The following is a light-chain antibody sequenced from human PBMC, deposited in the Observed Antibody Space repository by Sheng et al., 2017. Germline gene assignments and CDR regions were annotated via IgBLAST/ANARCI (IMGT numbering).Light chain of an antibody. J-gene: IGKJ2*01. CDR2: GAS. CDR1: QSIDTN. CDR3: QQYNDWPMYT. Sequence: EIVLTQSPGTLSVSPGERATLSCRASQSIDTNLAWYQQKPGQAPRLLIYGASFRATGIPARFSGSGSGTEFTLTISSLQSEDFAVYYCQQYNDWPMYTFGQGTKLEIK. V-gene: IGKV3-15*01.